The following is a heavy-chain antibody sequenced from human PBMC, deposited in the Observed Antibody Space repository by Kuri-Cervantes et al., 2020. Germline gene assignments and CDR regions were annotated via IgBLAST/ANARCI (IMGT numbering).Heavy chain of an antibody. CDR3: AKDLTYSGSYLYEH. CDR2: INSDGSST. Sequence: GESLKISCAASGFTVSSNYMSWVRQAPGKGLVWVSRINSDGSSTSYADSVKGRFTISRDNAKNSLYLQMNSLRAEDTALYYCAKDLTYSGSYLYEHWGQGTLVTVSS. D-gene: IGHD1-26*01. J-gene: IGHJ1*01. V-gene: IGHV3-74*01. CDR1: GFTVSSNY.